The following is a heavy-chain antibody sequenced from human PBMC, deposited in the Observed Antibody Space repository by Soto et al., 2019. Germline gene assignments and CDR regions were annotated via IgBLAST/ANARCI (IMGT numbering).Heavy chain of an antibody. V-gene: IGHV1-18*01. CDR1: GYTFTSYA. D-gene: IGHD1-1*01. CDR3: ARTTVERSTPCFDP. CDR2: ISVYNGKT. Sequence: ASVKVASKASGYTFTSYALSSLRQAPGQGLEWMGWISVYNGKTKYAQKLQGRVTMTTDTSTSTAYMELRSLRSDNTAVFYCARTTVERSTPCFDPWGEGTLVTVSS. J-gene: IGHJ5*02.